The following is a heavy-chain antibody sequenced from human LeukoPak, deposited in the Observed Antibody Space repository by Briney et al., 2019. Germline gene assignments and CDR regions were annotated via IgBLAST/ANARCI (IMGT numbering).Heavy chain of an antibody. D-gene: IGHD5-12*01. V-gene: IGHV3-7*01. CDR2: IKQDGSEI. Sequence: QPGGSLRLSCVASTFTFSSYWMSWVRQAPGKGLEWVANIKQDGSEIYYVDSVKGRFTISRDNAKNSLYLQMNSLRAEDTAVYYCARERVTTIFDAFDIWGQGTMVTVSS. J-gene: IGHJ3*02. CDR3: ARERVTTIFDAFDI. CDR1: TFTFSSYW.